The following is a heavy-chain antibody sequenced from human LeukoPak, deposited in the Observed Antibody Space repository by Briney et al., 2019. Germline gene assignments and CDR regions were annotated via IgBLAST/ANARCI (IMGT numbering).Heavy chain of an antibody. CDR3: ARWGSSSLPVDY. J-gene: IGHJ4*02. CDR2: VGTDGSST. V-gene: IGHV3-74*01. D-gene: IGHD6-6*01. Sequence: GGSLRLSCAASGFTFSNYWMHWVRQVPGKGPMWVSRVGTDGSSTAYADDVKGRFTISRDNSKNTLYLQMNSLRAEDTAVYYCARWGSSSLPVDYWGQGTLVTVSS. CDR1: GFTFSNYW.